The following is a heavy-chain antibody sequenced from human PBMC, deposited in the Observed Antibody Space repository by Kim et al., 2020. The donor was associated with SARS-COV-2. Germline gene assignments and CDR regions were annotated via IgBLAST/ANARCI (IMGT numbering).Heavy chain of an antibody. V-gene: IGHV1-69*04. J-gene: IGHJ4*02. CDR3: ARDNYDILTGYYTPLFDY. D-gene: IGHD3-9*01. Sequence: QGRVTITADKSTSTAYMELSSLRSEDTAVYYCARDNYDILTGYYTPLFDYWGQGTLVTVSS.